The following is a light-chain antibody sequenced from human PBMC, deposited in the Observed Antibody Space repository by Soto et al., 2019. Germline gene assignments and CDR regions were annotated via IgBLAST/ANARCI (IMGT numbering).Light chain of an antibody. CDR3: SSHAGSDTYVV. Sequence: QSVLTQPASVSGSPGQSIAISCTGTSGDVGGYNLVSRYQQHPGKAPKFLIYENNKRPSGVSDRFSGSKSGNTASLTISGLQAEDEADYYCSSHAGSDTYVVFGGGTKLTVL. CDR1: SGDVGGYNL. V-gene: IGLV2-23*01. CDR2: ENN. J-gene: IGLJ2*01.